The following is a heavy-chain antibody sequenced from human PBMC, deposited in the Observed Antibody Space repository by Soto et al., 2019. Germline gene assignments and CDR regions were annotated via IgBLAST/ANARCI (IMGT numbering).Heavy chain of an antibody. V-gene: IGHV3-23*01. J-gene: IGHJ4*02. CDR3: AKGNGYSSSWPQY. D-gene: IGHD6-13*01. Sequence: GSLRLSCAASGFTFSSYTMSWVGQAPGKGLEWVSAISGLGGSTYYEDSVKGRFTISRDNSKNRLYLQMNSLRAEDTAVYYCAKGNGYSSSWPQYWGQGTLVTVSS. CDR2: ISGLGGST. CDR1: GFTFSSYT.